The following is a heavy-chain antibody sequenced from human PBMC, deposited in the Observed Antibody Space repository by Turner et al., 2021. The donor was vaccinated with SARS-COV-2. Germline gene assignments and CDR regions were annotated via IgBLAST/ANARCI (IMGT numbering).Heavy chain of an antibody. Sequence: EVQLVETGGGLIQPGGSLRFSCAASGFTVSRNYMSWVRQAPGKGVEWVSVIYSGGSTYYADSVKGRFTISRDNSKNTLYLQMNSLRAEDTAVYYCARGPHPRGFDYWGQGTLVTVSS. CDR1: GFTVSRNY. V-gene: IGHV3-53*02. D-gene: IGHD3-10*01. CDR3: ARGPHPRGFDY. CDR2: IYSGGST. J-gene: IGHJ4*02.